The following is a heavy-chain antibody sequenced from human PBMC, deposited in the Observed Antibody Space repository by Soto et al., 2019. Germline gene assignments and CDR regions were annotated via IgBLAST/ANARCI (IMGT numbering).Heavy chain of an antibody. CDR1: GFTFSSYG. J-gene: IGHJ4*02. V-gene: IGHV3-33*01. CDR3: AREGKYSSGYYYTPYYFDY. Sequence: QVQLVESGGGVVQPGRSLRLSCAASGFTFSSYGMHWVRQAPGKGLEWVAVIWYDGSNKYYADSVKGRFTISRDNSKNTLYLQMNSLRAEDTAVYYCAREGKYSSGYYYTPYYFDYWGQGTLVTVSS. CDR2: IWYDGSNK. D-gene: IGHD3-22*01.